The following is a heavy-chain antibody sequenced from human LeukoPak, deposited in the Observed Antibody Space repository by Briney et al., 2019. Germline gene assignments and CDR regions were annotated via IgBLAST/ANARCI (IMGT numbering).Heavy chain of an antibody. CDR2: IYTTGST. CDR3: ARVLDYYGSGSYGADY. D-gene: IGHD3-10*01. V-gene: IGHV4-4*08. CDR1: GGSISSYY. J-gene: IGHJ4*02. Sequence: SETLSLTCTVSGGSISSYYWSWIRQPPGKGLEWIASIYTTGSTFYNPSLKSRVTISVDTSKNQFSLKLSSVTAADTAVYYCARVLDYYGSGSYGADYWGQGTLVTVSS.